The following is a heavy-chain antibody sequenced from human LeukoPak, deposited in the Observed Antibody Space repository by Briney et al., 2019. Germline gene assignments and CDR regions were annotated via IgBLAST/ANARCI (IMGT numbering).Heavy chain of an antibody. CDR1: GGSFSGYY. CDR3: ARGVRVAVAGTTGNWFDP. V-gene: IGHV4-34*01. J-gene: IGHJ5*02. D-gene: IGHD6-19*01. CDR2: INHSGST. Sequence: SETLSLTCAVYGGSFSGYYWSWIRQPSGKGLEWIGEINHSGSTNYNPSLKSRVTISVDTSKNQFSLKLSSVTAADTAVYYCARGVRVAVAGTTGNWFDPWGQGTLVTVSS.